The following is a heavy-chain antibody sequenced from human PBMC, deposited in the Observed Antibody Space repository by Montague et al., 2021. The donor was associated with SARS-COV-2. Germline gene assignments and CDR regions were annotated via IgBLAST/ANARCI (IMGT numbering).Heavy chain of an antibody. D-gene: IGHD6-19*01. Sequence: SETLSLTCIVSGESIDRDTYYWGWIGKSPGKGLEGIGSLFSSGRTYYNPSLRGRVTISMDTSKNHFSLKVNSVTATDTAVYFCARPGSVSGWFYFDDWGQGTLVSVSS. CDR2: LFSSGRT. J-gene: IGHJ4*02. CDR3: ARPGSVSGWFYFDD. CDR1: GESIDRDTYY. V-gene: IGHV4-39*02.